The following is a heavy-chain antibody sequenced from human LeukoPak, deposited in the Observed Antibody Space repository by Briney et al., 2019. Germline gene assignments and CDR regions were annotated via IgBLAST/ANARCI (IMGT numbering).Heavy chain of an antibody. Sequence: SETLSLTCTVSGGSISSSSYYWGWIRQPPGKGLEWIGSIYYSGSTYYNPSLKSRVTISVDTSKNQFSLKLSSVTAADTAVYYCARHSRQLRGRIFYWSQGTLVTVSS. V-gene: IGHV4-39*01. CDR2: IYYSGST. CDR3: ARHSRQLRGRIFY. D-gene: IGHD4-11*01. J-gene: IGHJ4*02. CDR1: GGSISSSSYY.